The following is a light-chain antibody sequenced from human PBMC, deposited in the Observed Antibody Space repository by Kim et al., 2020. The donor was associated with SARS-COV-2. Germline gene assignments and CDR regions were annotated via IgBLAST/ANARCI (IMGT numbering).Light chain of an antibody. Sequence: DIQMTQSPSSMSASVGDRVTITCRASQDISHYLAWFQQKPGKVPKSLIYAASTLQSGVPSRFSGSGSGTHFSLTITSLQPEDFATYYCQQHDNYPRTFGGGTKVDIK. J-gene: IGKJ4*01. CDR3: QQHDNYPRT. V-gene: IGKV1-16*01. CDR2: AAS. CDR1: QDISHY.